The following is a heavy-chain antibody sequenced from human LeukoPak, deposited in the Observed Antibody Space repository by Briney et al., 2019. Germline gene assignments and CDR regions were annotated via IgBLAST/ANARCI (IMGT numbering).Heavy chain of an antibody. V-gene: IGHV3-64*01. CDR3: ARQEYYYDSSGRAFDY. J-gene: IGHJ4*02. CDR2: ISSNGGST. CDR1: GFTFSSYA. Sequence: GGSLRLSCAASGFTFSSYAMHWVRQAPGKGLEYVSAISSNGGSTYYANSVKGRFTISGDNSKNTLYLQMGSLRAEDVAVYYCARQEYYYDSSGRAFDYWGQGTLVTVSS. D-gene: IGHD3-22*01.